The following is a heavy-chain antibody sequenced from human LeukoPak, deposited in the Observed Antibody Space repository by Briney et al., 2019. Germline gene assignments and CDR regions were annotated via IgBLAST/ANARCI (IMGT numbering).Heavy chain of an antibody. CDR2: IIPIFGTA. CDR1: GGTFSSYA. Sequence: GASVKVSCKASGGTFSSYAISWVRQAPGHGLEWMGGIIPIFGTANYAQKFQGRVTITTDESTSTAYMELSSLRSEDTAVYYCAREAAAGLDYWGQGTLVTVSS. CDR3: AREAAAGLDY. V-gene: IGHV1-69*05. D-gene: IGHD6-13*01. J-gene: IGHJ4*02.